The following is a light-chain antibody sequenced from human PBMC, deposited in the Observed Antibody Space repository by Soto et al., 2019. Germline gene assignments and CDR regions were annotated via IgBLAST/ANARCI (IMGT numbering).Light chain of an antibody. CDR2: GAS. J-gene: IGKJ1*01. V-gene: IGKV3-20*01. CDR1: QSVSSSY. CDR3: QQYGSSSWT. Sequence: EIVLTQSPGTLSFSPGERATLSCRASQSVSSSYLAWYQQKPGQAPRLLIYGASSRATGIPDRFSGSGSGTEFTLTISRLEPEDFAVYYCQQYGSSSWTFGQGTKVDI.